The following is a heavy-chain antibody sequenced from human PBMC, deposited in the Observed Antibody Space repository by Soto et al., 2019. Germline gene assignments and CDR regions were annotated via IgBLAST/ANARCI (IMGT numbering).Heavy chain of an antibody. CDR3: ASDLGYGSSTSCYTAENWFDH. D-gene: IGHD2-2*02. V-gene: IGHV1-69*01. CDR1: GGTFSSYA. CDR2: IIPIFGTA. Sequence: QGQLVQSGAEVKKPGSSVKVSCKASGGTFSSYAISWVRQAPGQGLEWMGGIIPIFGTANYAQKFQGRVTINADESTSTAYMELSSLRSEDTAVYYCASDLGYGSSTSCYTAENWFDHWGQGTLVTVSS. J-gene: IGHJ5*02.